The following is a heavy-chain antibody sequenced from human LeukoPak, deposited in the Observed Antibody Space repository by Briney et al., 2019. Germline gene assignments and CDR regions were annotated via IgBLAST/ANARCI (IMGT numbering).Heavy chain of an antibody. CDR1: GGSISSYY. D-gene: IGHD2-2*01. Sequence: PSETLSLTCTVSGGSISSYYWSWIRQPPGKGLEWIGYIYYSGSTNYNPSLKSRVTISVDTSKNQFSLKLSSVTAADTAVYYCARHLRYCSSTSCYGPAWFDPWGQGTLVTVSS. V-gene: IGHV4-59*08. CDR2: IYYSGST. CDR3: ARHLRYCSSTSCYGPAWFDP. J-gene: IGHJ5*02.